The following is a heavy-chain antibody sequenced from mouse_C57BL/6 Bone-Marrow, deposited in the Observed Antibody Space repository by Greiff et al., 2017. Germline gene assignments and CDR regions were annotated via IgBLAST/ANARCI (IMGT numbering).Heavy chain of an antibody. V-gene: IGHV1-5*01. Sequence: VQLQQSGTVLARPGASVKMSCKTSGYTFTSYWMHWVKQRPGQGLEWIGAIYPGNSDTSYNQKFKGKAKLTAVTSASTAYMELSSLTNEDSAVYYCTRWAIYYYGSRREYYFDYWGQGTTLTVSS. J-gene: IGHJ2*01. CDR2: IYPGNSDT. CDR3: TRWAIYYYGSRREYYFDY. CDR1: GYTFTSYW. D-gene: IGHD1-1*01.